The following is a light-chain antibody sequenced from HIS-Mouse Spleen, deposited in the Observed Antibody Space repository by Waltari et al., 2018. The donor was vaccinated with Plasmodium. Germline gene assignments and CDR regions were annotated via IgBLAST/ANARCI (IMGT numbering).Light chain of an antibody. J-gene: IGLJ3*02. V-gene: IGLV3-10*01. CDR2: EDS. Sequence: SYELTQPPSVSVSPGQTARITCPGDALPKNYANWYPQKSGQAPVLVIYEDSKRPSGIPGRFSGSSSGTMATLTISGAQVEDEADYYGYSTDSSGNHRVFGGGTKLTVL. CDR1: ALPKNY. CDR3: YSTDSSGNHRV.